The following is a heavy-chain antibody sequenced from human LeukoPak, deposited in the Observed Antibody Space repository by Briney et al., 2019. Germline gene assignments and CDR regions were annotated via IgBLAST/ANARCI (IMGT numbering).Heavy chain of an antibody. CDR1: GFTFSTYG. D-gene: IGHD3-16*01. Sequence: PGGSLRLSCATSGFTFSTYGIHWVRQAPGKGLEWVAFTQHDATHQYYADSVRGRFTISRVQSKNTVYLQMSSLRGEDTAVYYCAKDGPGHDYVRGFDYWGLGTQVIVSS. CDR3: AKDGPGHDYVRGFDY. V-gene: IGHV3-30*02. J-gene: IGHJ4*02. CDR2: TQHDATHQ.